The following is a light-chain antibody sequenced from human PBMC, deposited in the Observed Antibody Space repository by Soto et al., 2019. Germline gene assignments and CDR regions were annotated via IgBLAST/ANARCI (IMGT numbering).Light chain of an antibody. J-gene: IGKJ2*01. CDR3: QQYANWPRT. V-gene: IGKV3-15*01. CDR1: LSVDNTH. CDR2: GAS. Sequence: MQTQNALSLSTVGSATLSWSVCLSVDNTHVAWYQRRPGQAPRLLIYGASTRATGIPARFSGSGSGTEYTLTILSLQSEDFAVYYCQQYANWPRTFG.